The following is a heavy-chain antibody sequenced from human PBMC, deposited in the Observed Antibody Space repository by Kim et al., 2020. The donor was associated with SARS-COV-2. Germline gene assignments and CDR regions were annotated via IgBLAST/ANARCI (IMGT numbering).Heavy chain of an antibody. V-gene: IGHV4-39*01. D-gene: IGHD1-26*01. CDR1: GGPFINNKVY. CDR3: ARLGWEGYLDH. CDR2: VRHTGTT. Sequence: SETLSLTCTVSGGPFINNKVYWGWIRQPPGGGLEWIGCVRHTGTTYFTPSLKSRLSMAVDTSKNEFSLKLASVTASDTAVYYCARLGWEGYLDHWGPGT. J-gene: IGHJ4*01.